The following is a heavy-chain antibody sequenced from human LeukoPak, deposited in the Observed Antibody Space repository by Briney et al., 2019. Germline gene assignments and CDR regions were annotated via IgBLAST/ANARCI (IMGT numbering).Heavy chain of an antibody. J-gene: IGHJ4*02. CDR2: ISSSSSTI. Sequence: GGSLRLSCAASGFTFSSYSMNWVRQAPGKGLEWVSYISSSSSTIYYADSVKGRFTISRDNAKNSVYLQMNSLRAEDTAVYYCARDLTVFDYWGQGTLVTVSS. CDR1: GFTFSSYS. CDR3: ARDLTVFDY. V-gene: IGHV3-48*04. D-gene: IGHD4-11*01.